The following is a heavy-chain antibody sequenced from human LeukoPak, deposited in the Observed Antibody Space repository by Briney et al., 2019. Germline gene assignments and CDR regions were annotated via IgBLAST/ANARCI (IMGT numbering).Heavy chain of an antibody. V-gene: IGHV3-23*01. CDR3: AKDLTHRYVITFGGVIAN. Sequence: PGGSLRLSCAASGFTFSSYAMSWVRQAPGKGLEWVSAISGSGGSTYYADSVKGRFTISRDNSKNTLYLQMNSLRAEDTDVYYCAKDLTHRYVITFGGVIANWGQGTLVTVSS. CDR1: GFTFSSYA. J-gene: IGHJ4*02. D-gene: IGHD3-16*02. CDR2: ISGSGGST.